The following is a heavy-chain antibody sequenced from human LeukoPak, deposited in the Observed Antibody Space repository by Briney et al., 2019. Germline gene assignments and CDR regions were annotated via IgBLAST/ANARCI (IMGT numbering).Heavy chain of an antibody. J-gene: IGHJ4*02. D-gene: IGHD3-22*01. Sequence: GGSLRLSCAASGFTFSSYWMSWVRQAPGKGLEWVVNIKQDGGEKYYVDSVKGRFTISRDNAKNSLHLQMNSLRAEDTAVYYCARDPFRDYDSSGYFDYWGQGTLVTVSS. CDR2: IKQDGGEK. V-gene: IGHV3-7*01. CDR3: ARDPFRDYDSSGYFDY. CDR1: GFTFSSYW.